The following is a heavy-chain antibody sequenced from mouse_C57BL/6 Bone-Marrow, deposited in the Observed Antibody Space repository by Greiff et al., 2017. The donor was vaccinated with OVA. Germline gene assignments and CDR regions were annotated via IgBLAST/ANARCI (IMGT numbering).Heavy chain of an antibody. CDR3: ARQDYGNYDYFDY. Sequence: EVKLMESGGDLVKPGGSLKLSCAASGFTFSSYGMSWVRQTPDKRLEWVATISSGGSYNYYPDSVKGRFTISRDNAKNTLYLQMSSLKSEDTAMYYCARQDYGNYDYFDYWGQGTTLTVSS. CDR1: GFTFSSYG. CDR2: ISSGGSYN. V-gene: IGHV5-6*01. J-gene: IGHJ2*01. D-gene: IGHD2-1*01.